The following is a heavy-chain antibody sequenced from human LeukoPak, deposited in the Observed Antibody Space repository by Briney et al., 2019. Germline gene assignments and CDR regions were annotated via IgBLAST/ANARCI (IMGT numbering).Heavy chain of an antibody. CDR2: INRNSGGI. CDR3: AKSVGYYGNVDY. CDR1: GFTFYDYA. D-gene: IGHD3-10*01. Sequence: GRSLRLSCAASGFTFYDYAMHWVRQAPGKGLEWGSGINRNSGGIGYADSVKSRFTISRDNAKNSLYLQMNSLRAEDTALYYCAKSVGYYGNVDYWGQGTLVTVSS. J-gene: IGHJ4*02. V-gene: IGHV3-9*01.